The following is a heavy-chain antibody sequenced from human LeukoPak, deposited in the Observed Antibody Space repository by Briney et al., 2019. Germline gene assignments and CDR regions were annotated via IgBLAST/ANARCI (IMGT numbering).Heavy chain of an antibody. CDR3: ARVVELRSLSGAFDV. D-gene: IGHD1-26*01. J-gene: IGHJ3*01. CDR1: GYTFTGYY. CDR2: INPNSGGT. V-gene: IGHV1-2*02. Sequence: AAVKVSCKASGYTFTGYYMHWVRQAPGQGLGGMGWINPNSGGTNYAQKFQGRVTMTRDTSISTAYMELSRLRSDDTAVYYCARVVELRSLSGAFDVWGQGTMVTVSS.